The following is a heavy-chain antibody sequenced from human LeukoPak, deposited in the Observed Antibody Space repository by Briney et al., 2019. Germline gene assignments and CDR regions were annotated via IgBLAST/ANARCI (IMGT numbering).Heavy chain of an antibody. D-gene: IGHD6-19*01. CDR2: IIPIFGTA. J-gene: IGHJ4*02. Sequence: GASVKVSCKASGGTFSSYAISWVRQAPGQGLEWMGGIIPIFGTANYAQKFQGRVTITADESTSTAYMELSSLRSEDTAVYYCAREASSSGWFDYWGQGTLVTVSS. CDR3: AREASSSGWFDY. CDR1: GGTFSSYA. V-gene: IGHV1-69*13.